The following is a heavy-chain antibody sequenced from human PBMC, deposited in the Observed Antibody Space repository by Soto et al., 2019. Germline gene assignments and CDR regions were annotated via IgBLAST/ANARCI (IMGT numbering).Heavy chain of an antibody. CDR2: IFQSGTT. V-gene: IGHV4-4*02. CDR3: ARHIAVAGTRGFDY. D-gene: IGHD6-19*01. CDR1: GGTISSGHW. J-gene: IGHJ4*02. Sequence: SETLSLTCAVSGGTISSGHWWSWVRQPPGEGLEWIGEIFQSGTTNYNPSVESRVIISMDKSKNQFSLEVISVTAADTAVYFCARHIAVAGTRGFDYWGQGTLVTVSS.